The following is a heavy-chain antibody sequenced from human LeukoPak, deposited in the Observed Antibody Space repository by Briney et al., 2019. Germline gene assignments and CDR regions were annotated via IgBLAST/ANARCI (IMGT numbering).Heavy chain of an antibody. V-gene: IGHV4-39*01. CDR3: ARSSYGAGSKPYWVDC. D-gene: IGHD3-10*01. J-gene: IGHJ4*02. CDR2: YSGST. CDR1: GDSISSSTYY. Sequence: SETLSLTCTVSGDSISSSTYYWAWIRQPPGKGLEYIGSYSGSTYYNPSLKSRVTISVDTSKKQFSLKLSSVTTADTAVYYCARSSYGAGSKPYWVDCWGQGTLVTVSS.